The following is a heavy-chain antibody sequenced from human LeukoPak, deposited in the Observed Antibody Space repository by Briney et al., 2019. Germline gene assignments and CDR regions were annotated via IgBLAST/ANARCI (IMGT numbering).Heavy chain of an antibody. CDR1: GGSISSSSYY. Sequence: SETLSLTCTVSGGSISSSSYYWGWIRQPPGKGLEWIGSIYYSGSTYYTPSLKSRVTISVDTSKNQFSLKLSSVTAADTAVYYCARDPGGAKDYWGQGTLVTVSS. CDR2: IYYSGST. V-gene: IGHV4-39*07. CDR3: ARDPGGAKDY. J-gene: IGHJ4*02. D-gene: IGHD1-26*01.